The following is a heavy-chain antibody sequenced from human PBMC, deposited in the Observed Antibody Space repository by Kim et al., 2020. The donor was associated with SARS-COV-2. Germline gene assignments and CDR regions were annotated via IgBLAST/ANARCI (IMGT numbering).Heavy chain of an antibody. CDR2: T. CDR3: ARGLAVTGFDY. D-gene: IGHD2-21*02. V-gene: IGHV3-74*03. Sequence: TTDTEPVKGRFTISRDNAKNTLYLKMNSLRAEDTAVYYCARGLAVTGFDYWGQGTLVTVSS. J-gene: IGHJ4*02.